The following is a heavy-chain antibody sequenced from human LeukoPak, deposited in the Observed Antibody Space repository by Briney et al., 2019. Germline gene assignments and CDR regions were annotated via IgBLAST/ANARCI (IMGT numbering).Heavy chain of an antibody. V-gene: IGHV3-30-3*01. CDR2: ISDDGSDK. CDR3: ARQLSGTRWYFDL. Sequence: PGGSLRLSCAASGFTFSSYAMHWVRQAPGKGLEWVAVISDDGSDKYYADSGKGRFSISRDNSKNTVYLQMNSLRPEDTAVHYCARQLSGTRWYFDLWGRGTLVTVSS. J-gene: IGHJ2*01. D-gene: IGHD6-13*01. CDR1: GFTFSSYA.